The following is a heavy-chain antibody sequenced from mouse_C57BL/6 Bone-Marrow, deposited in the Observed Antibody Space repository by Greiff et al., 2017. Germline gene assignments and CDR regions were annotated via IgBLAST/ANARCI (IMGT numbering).Heavy chain of an antibody. Sequence: EVQGVESGGGLVQPGGSMKLSCAASGFTFSDAWMDWVRQSPEKGLEWGAEIRNKANNHATYYAESVKGRFTISRDDSKSSVYLQMNSLRAEDTGIYYCTRGGLTFDYCGQGTTLTVSS. CDR2: IRNKANNHAT. V-gene: IGHV6-6*01. CDR1: GFTFSDAW. D-gene: IGHD3-1*01. CDR3: TRGGLTFDY. J-gene: IGHJ2*01.